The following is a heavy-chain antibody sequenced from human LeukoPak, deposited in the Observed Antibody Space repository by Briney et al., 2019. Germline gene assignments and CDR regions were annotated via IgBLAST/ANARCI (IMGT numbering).Heavy chain of an antibody. D-gene: IGHD2-2*01. CDR1: GGSISSSSYY. CDR3: IIHCSSTSCPLDY. J-gene: IGHJ4*02. CDR2: ICYSGST. Sequence: SETLSLTCTVSGGSISSSSYYWGWIRQPPGKGLEWIGSICYSGSTYYNPGLKSRVSISLDTSKNQFSLKLSSVTAAHTAVYYCIIHCSSTSCPLDYWRQATLVTVSS. V-gene: IGHV4-39*01.